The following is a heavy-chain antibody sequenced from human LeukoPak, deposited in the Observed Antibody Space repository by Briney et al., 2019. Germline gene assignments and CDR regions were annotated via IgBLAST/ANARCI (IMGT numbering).Heavy chain of an antibody. CDR2: IYYNGRT. D-gene: IGHD2-21*02. CDR3: ARGCGGDCSDAFDL. V-gene: IGHV4-31*03. Sequence: SETLSLTCTVSGGSISTDGYYWNWIRQHPGTGLEWIGYIYYNGRTYYNPSLESRIVVSADMSKNQFSLKMTSMTAADTAVYYCARGCGGDCSDAFDLWGQGTMVTVSS. CDR1: GGSISTDGYY. J-gene: IGHJ3*01.